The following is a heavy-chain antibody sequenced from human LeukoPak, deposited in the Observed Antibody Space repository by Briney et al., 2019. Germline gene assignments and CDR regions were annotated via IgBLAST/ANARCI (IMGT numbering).Heavy chain of an antibody. CDR1: GGSISSYY. D-gene: IGHD6-6*01. Sequence: PSETLSLTCTVSGGSISSYYWSWIRQPPGKGLEWIGYIYTSGSTNYNPSLKSRVTISVDTSKNQFSLKLSSVTAADTAVYYCARHESIAARRGYYYYYMDVWGKGTTVTVSS. CDR3: ARHESIAARRGYYYYYMDV. J-gene: IGHJ6*03. CDR2: IYTSGST. V-gene: IGHV4-4*09.